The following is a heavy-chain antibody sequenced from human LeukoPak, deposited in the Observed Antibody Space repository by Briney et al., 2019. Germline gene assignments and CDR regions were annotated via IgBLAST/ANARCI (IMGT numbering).Heavy chain of an antibody. D-gene: IGHD4-11*01. CDR2: IYHSGST. Sequence: SETLSLTCAVSGGSISSGGYSWSWIRQPPGKGLEWIGYIYHSGSTYYNPSLKSRVTISVDTSKNQFSLKLSSVTAADTAVYYCARTTVTTSLLRPSHYYYYGMDVWGQGTTVTVSS. V-gene: IGHV4-30-2*01. J-gene: IGHJ6*02. CDR3: ARTTVTTSLLRPSHYYYYGMDV. CDR1: GGSISSGGYS.